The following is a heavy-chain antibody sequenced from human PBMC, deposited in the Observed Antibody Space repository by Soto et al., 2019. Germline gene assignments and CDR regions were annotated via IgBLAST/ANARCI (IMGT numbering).Heavy chain of an antibody. CDR1: GGTFSSYA. CDR2: IIPIFGTA. Sequence: SVKVSCKASGGTFSSYAISWVRQAPGQGLEWMGGIIPIFGTANYAQKFQGRVTITADESTSTAYMELSSLRSEDTAVYYCARGYYDSSGGAFDIWRQGPMVTVSS. D-gene: IGHD3-22*01. V-gene: IGHV1-69*13. CDR3: ARGYYDSSGGAFDI. J-gene: IGHJ3*02.